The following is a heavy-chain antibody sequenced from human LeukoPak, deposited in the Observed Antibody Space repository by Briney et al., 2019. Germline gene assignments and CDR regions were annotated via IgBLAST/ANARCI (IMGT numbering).Heavy chain of an antibody. CDR3: ARGLDPDNWFDP. V-gene: IGHV1-8*01. J-gene: IGHJ5*02. Sequence: ASVKASCKASGYTFTSYDINWVRQATGQGLEWMGWMNPNSGNTGYAQKFQGRVTMTRNTSISTAYMELSSLRSEDTAVYYCARGLDPDNWFDPWGQGTLVTVSS. CDR1: GYTFTSYD. CDR2: MNPNSGNT.